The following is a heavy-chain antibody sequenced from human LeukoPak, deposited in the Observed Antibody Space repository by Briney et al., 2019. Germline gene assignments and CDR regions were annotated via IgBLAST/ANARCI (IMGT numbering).Heavy chain of an antibody. CDR2: INPDGSTT. Sequence: GGSLRLSCAASGFTLSTYWMHWVRQAQGRGLVWVPRINPDGSTTTYADSVEGRFTISRDNAKNTLYLQMSSLRAEDTAVYYCARVGVGMYHFDHWGQGTLVTVSS. CDR1: GFTLSTYW. CDR3: ARVGVGMYHFDH. J-gene: IGHJ4*02. V-gene: IGHV3-74*01. D-gene: IGHD2-2*01.